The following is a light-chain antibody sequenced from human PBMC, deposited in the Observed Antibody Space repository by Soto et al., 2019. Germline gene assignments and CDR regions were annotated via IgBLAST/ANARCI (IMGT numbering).Light chain of an antibody. V-gene: IGLV4-69*01. CDR3: QSLGTGIQV. CDR2: INYAGTH. CDR1: SGYSTYA. Sequence: QLVLTQSPSASASLGASVKLTCTLSSGYSTYAIAWHQQQSEKGPRFLMKINYAGTHSKGDGFFDRFSGSSSGAERHLTISSLQSEDEADYYCQSLGTGIQVFGGGTKVTVL. J-gene: IGLJ3*02.